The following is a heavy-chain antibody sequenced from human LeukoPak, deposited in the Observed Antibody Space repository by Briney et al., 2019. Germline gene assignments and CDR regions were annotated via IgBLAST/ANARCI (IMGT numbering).Heavy chain of an antibody. CDR2: IKQDGSVK. J-gene: IGHJ3*02. Sequence: PRGSLRLSCAASGFTFSSYATHWVRQAPGKGLEWVANIKQDGSVKDYVESVKGRFTISRDNAKNSLYLQMNSLRVEDTAVYYCARDSADSSSFAFDIWGQGTLVTVSS. CDR1: GFTFSSYA. D-gene: IGHD6-13*01. V-gene: IGHV3-7*01. CDR3: ARDSADSSSFAFDI.